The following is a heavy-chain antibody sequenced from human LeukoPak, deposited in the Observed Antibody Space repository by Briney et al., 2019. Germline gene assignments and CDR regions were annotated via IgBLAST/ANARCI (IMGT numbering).Heavy chain of an antibody. D-gene: IGHD5-12*01. V-gene: IGHV3-15*01. Sequence: PGGSLRLSCAASGFTFNNAWMSWVRQAPGKGLEWVGRIKSKTDGGITDYAAPVKGRLTISRDDSENTLYLQMNSLKTEDTAIYYCTTEYSVFAFDIWGQGTMVTVSS. J-gene: IGHJ3*02. CDR1: GFTFNNAW. CDR3: TTEYSVFAFDI. CDR2: IKSKTDGGIT.